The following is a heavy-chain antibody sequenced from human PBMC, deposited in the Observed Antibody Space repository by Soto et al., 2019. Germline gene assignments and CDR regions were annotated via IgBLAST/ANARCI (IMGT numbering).Heavy chain of an antibody. D-gene: IGHD1-26*01. CDR3: ARVAGSPDY. V-gene: IGHV1-8*01. Sequence: QVQLVQSGPEVKKPGASVKVSCKASGYTFTTYDFNWVRQAPGQGLEWMGWLNPKSGMTGSAQKFXXRXTXLRDSSISTVYMELSSLRSEDTAVYYCARVAGSPDYWGQGTLVTVSS. CDR1: GYTFTTYD. J-gene: IGHJ4*02. CDR2: LNPKSGMT.